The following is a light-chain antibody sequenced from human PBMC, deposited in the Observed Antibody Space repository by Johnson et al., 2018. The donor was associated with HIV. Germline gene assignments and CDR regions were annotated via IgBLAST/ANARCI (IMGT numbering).Light chain of an antibody. J-gene: IGLJ1*01. CDR2: ENI. CDR3: GTWDSSLSANV. V-gene: IGLV1-51*02. Sequence: HSVLTQPPSVSAAPGQKVTISCSGSSSNIGNNYVSWYQQLPGTAPKLLVYENIKRPSGIPDRFSGSKSGTSATLGIAGRQTGDEADYYCGTWDSSLSANVFGTGTKVTVL. CDR1: SSNIGNNY.